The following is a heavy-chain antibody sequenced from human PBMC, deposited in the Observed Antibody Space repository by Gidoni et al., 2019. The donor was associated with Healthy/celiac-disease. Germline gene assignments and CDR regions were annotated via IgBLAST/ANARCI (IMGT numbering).Heavy chain of an antibody. Sequence: QVQLVESGGGVVQPGRSLRLSCAASGFTFSSYGMHWVRQAPGKGLEWVAVIWYDGSNKYYADSVKGRFTISRDNSKNTLYLQMNSLRAEDTAVYYCARDIYNRYGDSYYYYYGMDVWGQGTTVTVSS. CDR3: ARDIYNRYGDSYYYYYGMDV. CDR2: IWYDGSNK. CDR1: GFTFSSYG. J-gene: IGHJ6*02. D-gene: IGHD4-17*01. V-gene: IGHV3-33*01.